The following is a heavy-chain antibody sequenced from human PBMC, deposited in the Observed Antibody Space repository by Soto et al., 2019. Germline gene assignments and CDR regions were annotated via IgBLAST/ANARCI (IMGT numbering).Heavy chain of an antibody. CDR1: GGSISSGGYY. CDR2: IYFSAST. V-gene: IGHV4-31*03. CDR3: AIEPLT. Sequence: SETMSLTCTVSGGSISSGGYYWSWIRQHPGIGLELIGYIYFSASTYYNPFLKSRVIILIDTFKNQFFMKLSSVTGADTAVYYCAIEPLTWGQGTLVT. J-gene: IGHJ4*02.